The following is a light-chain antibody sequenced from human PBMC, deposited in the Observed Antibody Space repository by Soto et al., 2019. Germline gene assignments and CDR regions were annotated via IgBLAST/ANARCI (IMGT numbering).Light chain of an antibody. CDR2: DVS. CDR1: SSDVGGYNY. Sequence: QSVLTQPASVSGSPGQSITISCTGTSSDVGGYNYVSWYQQHPGKAPKLMIYDVSNRPSGVSNRFSGSKSGNTASLTISGLQAEDEADYDCRSYTSSSSYVLGTGTKVTXL. J-gene: IGLJ1*01. V-gene: IGLV2-14*01. CDR3: RSYTSSSSYV.